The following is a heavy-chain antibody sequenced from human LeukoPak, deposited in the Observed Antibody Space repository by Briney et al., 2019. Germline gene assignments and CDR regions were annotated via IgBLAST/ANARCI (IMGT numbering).Heavy chain of an antibody. CDR3: ARGNYDILSDYSLYSPRGGFDH. V-gene: IGHV4-59*01. J-gene: IGHJ4*02. CDR2: ISNSGS. Sequence: SETLSLTCTVPGVSITLYYWTWIRQSPKKGLEWIGGISNSGSNYNPSLSSRLTISTDTSKNHFSLRLTSVSAADTAVYYCARGNYDILSDYSLYSPRGGFDHWGQGILVTVSS. D-gene: IGHD3-9*01. CDR1: GVSITLYY.